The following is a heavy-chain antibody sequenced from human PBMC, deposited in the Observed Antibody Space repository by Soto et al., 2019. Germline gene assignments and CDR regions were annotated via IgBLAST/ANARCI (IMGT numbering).Heavy chain of an antibody. CDR1: GDSVSRNIAA. CDR2: TYYRSKWYN. Sequence: PSQTLSLTCAISGDSVSRNIAAWNWIRQSPSRGLEWLGRTYYRSKWYNDYAVSVKSRITINPDTSKNQFSLQLNSVTPEDTAVYYCVGTYSSSSNHHYYYYYGMDVWGQGTTVTVSS. J-gene: IGHJ6*02. CDR3: VGTYSSSSNHHYYYYYGMDV. V-gene: IGHV6-1*01. D-gene: IGHD6-6*01.